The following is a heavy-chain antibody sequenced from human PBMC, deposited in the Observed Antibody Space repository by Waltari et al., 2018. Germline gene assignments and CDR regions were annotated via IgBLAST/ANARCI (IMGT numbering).Heavy chain of an antibody. V-gene: IGHV4-31*03. CDR1: GGSISSGGYY. CDR2: IYYSGST. CDR3: ARVNWNYMYYYGMDV. J-gene: IGHJ6*02. D-gene: IGHD1-7*01. Sequence: QVQLQESGPGLVKPSQTLSLTCPVPGGSISSGGYYWRWIRQHPGKGLEWIWYIYYSGSTYYNPSLKSRVTISVDTSKNQFSLKLSSVTAADTAVYYCARVNWNYMYYYGMDVWGQGTTVTVSS.